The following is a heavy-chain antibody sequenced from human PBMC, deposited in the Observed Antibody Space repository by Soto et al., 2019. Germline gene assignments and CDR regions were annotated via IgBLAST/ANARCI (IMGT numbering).Heavy chain of an antibody. CDR3: ARQVPYDDILTGYDDYYFDD. D-gene: IGHD3-9*01. CDR2: ISAYNGNT. Sequence: ASVKVSCKASGYTFTSYGISWVRQAPGQGLEWMGWISAYNGNTNYAQKLQGRVTMTTDTSTSTAYMELRSLRSDDTAVYYCARQVPYDDILTGYDDYYFDDWGQGTLVTVSS. V-gene: IGHV1-18*01. J-gene: IGHJ4*02. CDR1: GYTFTSYG.